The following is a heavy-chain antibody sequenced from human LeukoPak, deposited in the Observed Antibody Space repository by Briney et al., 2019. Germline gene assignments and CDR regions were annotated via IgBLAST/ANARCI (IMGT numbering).Heavy chain of an antibody. V-gene: IGHV4-59*01. CDR1: GGSTSSYY. D-gene: IGHD3-22*01. J-gene: IGHJ4*02. Sequence: SETLSLTCTVSGGSTSSYYWSWIRQPPGKGLEWIGNIYDSGSTNYNPSLKSRVTISVDTSKNQCSLKLSSVTAADAAVYYCARQSISGSSLSYFDYWGQGTLVNVSS. CDR3: ARQSISGSSLSYFDY. CDR2: IYDSGST.